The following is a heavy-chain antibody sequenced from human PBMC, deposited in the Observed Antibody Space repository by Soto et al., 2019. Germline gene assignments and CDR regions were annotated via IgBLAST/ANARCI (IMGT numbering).Heavy chain of an antibody. CDR2: IWYDGSNK. D-gene: IGHD3-10*01. CDR3: VRCVSSGSSIPYYGMGV. Sequence: SGGSLRLSCAASGFTFSSYGMHWVRQAPGKGLEWVAVIWYDGSNKYYADSVKGRFTISRDNSKNTLYLQMSSLRAEDTAVYYCVRCVSSGSSIPYYGMGVWGQGTTVTVSS. CDR1: GFTFSSYG. V-gene: IGHV3-33*01. J-gene: IGHJ6*02.